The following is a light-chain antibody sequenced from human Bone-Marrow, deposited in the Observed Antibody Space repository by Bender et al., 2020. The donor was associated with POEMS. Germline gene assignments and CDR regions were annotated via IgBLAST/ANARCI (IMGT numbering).Light chain of an antibody. V-gene: IGLV7-43*01. CDR2: SAS. CDR3: LLYYGGVHV. CDR1: TGAVTSGYY. Sequence: QTVVTQEPSLTVSPGGTVTLTCASSTGAVTSGYYPNWFQQKPGHSPRAVIYSASKKHSWTPARFSGSLLGDKAALTLSGVLPEDEAEYYCLLYYGGVHVFGSGTKVTVL. J-gene: IGLJ1*01.